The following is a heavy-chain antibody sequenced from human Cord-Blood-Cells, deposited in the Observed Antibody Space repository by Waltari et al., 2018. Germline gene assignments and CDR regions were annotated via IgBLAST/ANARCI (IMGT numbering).Heavy chain of an antibody. CDR1: GFTFSSYA. CDR3: AKVWGSGSYYNPFDY. Sequence: EVQLLESGGGLVQPGGSLRLSCAASGFTFSSYAMSWVRQAPGKGLEWVSAISGSVGRTYYADSVKGRFTISRDNSKNTLYLQMNSLRAEDTSVYYCAKVWGSGSYYNPFDYWGQGTLVTVSS. J-gene: IGHJ4*02. D-gene: IGHD3-10*01. V-gene: IGHV3-23*01. CDR2: ISGSVGRT.